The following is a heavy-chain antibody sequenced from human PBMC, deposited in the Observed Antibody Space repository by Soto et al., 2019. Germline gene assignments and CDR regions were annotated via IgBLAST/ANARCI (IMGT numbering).Heavy chain of an antibody. D-gene: IGHD2-2*01. Sequence: GASVKVSCKASGYTFTSYYMHWVRQAPGQGLEWMGGIIPIFGTANYAQKFQGRVTITADESTSTAYMELSSLRSEDTAVYYCARVAWRGVPAAMEAFDYWGQGTLVTVSS. CDR2: IIPIFGTA. CDR1: GYTFTSYY. J-gene: IGHJ4*02. CDR3: ARVAWRGVPAAMEAFDY. V-gene: IGHV1-69*13.